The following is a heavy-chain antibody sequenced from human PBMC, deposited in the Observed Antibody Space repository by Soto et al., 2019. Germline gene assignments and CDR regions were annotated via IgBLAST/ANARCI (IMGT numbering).Heavy chain of an antibody. Sequence: SETLSLTCTVSGGSISSSSYYWSWIRQHPGKGLEWVGDIYHSGTTNYNPSLKSRVTISVDTSKNQFSLKLSSVTAADTAVYYCARTRFNYYDSLYYFDYWGQGTLVTVSS. CDR1: GGSISSSSYY. CDR2: IYHSGTT. V-gene: IGHV4-61*01. J-gene: IGHJ4*02. CDR3: ARTRFNYYDSLYYFDY. D-gene: IGHD3-22*01.